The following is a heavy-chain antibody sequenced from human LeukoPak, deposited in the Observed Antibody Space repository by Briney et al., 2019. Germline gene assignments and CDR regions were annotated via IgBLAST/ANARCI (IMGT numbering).Heavy chain of an antibody. D-gene: IGHD3-10*01. CDR1: GFTFSSYE. V-gene: IGHV3-21*01. Sequence: GGSLRLSCAASGFTFSSYEMNWVRQAPGKGLEWVSSISSSSSYIYYADSVKGRFTISRDNAKNSLYLQMNSLRAEDTAVYYCARDQRRMVRGATDGFDYWGQGTLVTVSS. J-gene: IGHJ4*02. CDR2: ISSSSSYI. CDR3: ARDQRRMVRGATDGFDY.